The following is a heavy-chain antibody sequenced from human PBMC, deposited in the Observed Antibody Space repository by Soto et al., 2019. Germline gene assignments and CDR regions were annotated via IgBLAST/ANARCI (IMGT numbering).Heavy chain of an antibody. CDR2: ISAYNGNT. D-gene: IGHD4-17*01. V-gene: IGHV1-18*01. CDR1: GYRFTISG. J-gene: IGHJ4*02. CDR3: AREGTTLYYFDY. Sequence: ASVKVSCKASGYRFTISGISWVRQAPGQGLEWMGWISAYNGNTNYAQKLQGRVTMTTDTSTTTAYMELRNLRSDDTAVYYCAREGTTLYYFDYWGQGTLVTVSS.